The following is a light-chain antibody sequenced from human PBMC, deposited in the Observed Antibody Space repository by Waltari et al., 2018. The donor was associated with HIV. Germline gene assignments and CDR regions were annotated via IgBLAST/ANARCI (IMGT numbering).Light chain of an antibody. CDR3: AAWDDSLSGYVV. V-gene: IGLV1-47*01. CDR2: RNN. J-gene: IGLJ2*01. CDR1: SSNIGSNY. Sequence: GQRVTISCSGSSSNIGSNYVYWYQQLPGTAPKLLIQRNNQRPSGVPDRCSGSKSGTSASLAISGLRSEDEADYYCAAWDDSLSGYVVFGGGTKLTVL.